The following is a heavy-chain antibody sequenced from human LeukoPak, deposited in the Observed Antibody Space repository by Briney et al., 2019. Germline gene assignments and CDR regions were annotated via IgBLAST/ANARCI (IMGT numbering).Heavy chain of an antibody. CDR2: IVVGSGNT. D-gene: IGHD4-23*01. J-gene: IGHJ4*02. V-gene: IGHV1-58*02. CDR1: GFTFTSSA. CDR3: AALTTVVTPGPTLTFDY. Sequence: SVRVSCKASGFTFTSSAMQWVRQARGQRLEWIGWIVVGSGNTNHAQKFQERVTITRDMSTSTAYMELSSLRSEDTAVYYCAALTTVVTPGPTLTFDYWGQGTLVTVPS.